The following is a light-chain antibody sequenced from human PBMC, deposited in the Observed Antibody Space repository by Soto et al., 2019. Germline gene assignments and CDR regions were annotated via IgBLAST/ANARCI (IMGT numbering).Light chain of an antibody. Sequence: NVLTQSPGTLSLSPGERATLSFRASQTIGSTYLAWYQQKPGQAPRLLIFGASSRATGIPDRFSGSGSGTDFTLTISRLEPEDFAVYYCQQYASSPLLTFGGGTKVDIK. CDR1: QTIGSTY. J-gene: IGKJ4*01. CDR2: GAS. CDR3: QQYASSPLLT. V-gene: IGKV3-20*01.